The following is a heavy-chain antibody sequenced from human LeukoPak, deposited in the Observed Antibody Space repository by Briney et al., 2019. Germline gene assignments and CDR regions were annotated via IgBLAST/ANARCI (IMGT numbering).Heavy chain of an antibody. Sequence: ASVKVSCKASGGTFSSYAISWVRQAPGQGLEWMGGIIPIFGTANYAQKFRGRVTITADESTSTAYMELSSLRSEDTAVYYCARSLYYYGSGSPYDYWGQGTLVTVSS. D-gene: IGHD3-10*01. CDR1: GGTFSSYA. CDR2: IIPIFGTA. V-gene: IGHV1-69*13. J-gene: IGHJ4*02. CDR3: ARSLYYYGSGSPYDY.